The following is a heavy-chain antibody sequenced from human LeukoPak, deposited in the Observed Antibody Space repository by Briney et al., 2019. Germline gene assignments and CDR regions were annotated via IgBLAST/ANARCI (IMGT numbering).Heavy chain of an antibody. J-gene: IGHJ3*02. CDR3: ARNILFAFDI. V-gene: IGHV3-7*05. CDR1: GFTFSSYW. Sequence: GGSLRLSCAASGFTFSSYWMSWVRQAPGKGLEWVANIKQDGSEKVYADSVKGRFTISRDNAENSLYLQMNSLRVEDTAVYYCARNILFAFDIWGQGTMVTVSS. CDR2: IKQDGSEK.